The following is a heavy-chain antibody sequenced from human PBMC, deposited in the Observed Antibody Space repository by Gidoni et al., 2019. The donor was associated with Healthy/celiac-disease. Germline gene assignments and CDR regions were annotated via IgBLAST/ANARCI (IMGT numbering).Heavy chain of an antibody. CDR2: INPNSGGT. CDR3: ARSRGRGATTPPTLGY. Sequence: QVQLVQSGAEVKKPGASVKVSCKASGYTFTGYYMHWVRQAPGQGLEWMGWINPNSGGTNYAQKFQGWVTMTRDTSISTAYMELSRLRSDDTAVYYCARSRGRGATTPPTLGYWGQGTLVTVSS. D-gene: IGHD1-26*01. J-gene: IGHJ4*02. CDR1: GYTFTGYY. V-gene: IGHV1-2*04.